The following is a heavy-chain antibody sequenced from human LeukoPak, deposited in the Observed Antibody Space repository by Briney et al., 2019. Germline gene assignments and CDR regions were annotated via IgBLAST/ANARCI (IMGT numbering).Heavy chain of an antibody. CDR2: INSDGSWT. Sequence: GGALRLSCAASGNYWMHWVRQVPGKGLVWVSHINSDGSWTSYADSVKGRFTISKANAKNTVYLQMNSLRAEDTAVYYCVSSYETYWGRGTLVTVSS. D-gene: IGHD3-22*01. J-gene: IGHJ4*02. CDR3: VSSYETY. CDR1: GNYW. V-gene: IGHV3-74*01.